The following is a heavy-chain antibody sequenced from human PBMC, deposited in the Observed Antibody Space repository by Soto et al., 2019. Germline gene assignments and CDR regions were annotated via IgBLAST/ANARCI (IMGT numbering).Heavy chain of an antibody. CDR1: GFTVSSNY. D-gene: IGHD3-3*01. CDR3: ACRITIFGVVTPYYGMDV. CDR2: IYSGGST. J-gene: IGHJ6*02. V-gene: IGHV3-66*01. Sequence: GGSLRLSCAASGFTVSSNYMSWVRQAPGKGLEWVSVIYSGGSTYYADSVKGRFTISRDNSKNTLYLQMNSLRAEDTAVYYCACRITIFGVVTPYYGMDVWGQGTTVTVSS.